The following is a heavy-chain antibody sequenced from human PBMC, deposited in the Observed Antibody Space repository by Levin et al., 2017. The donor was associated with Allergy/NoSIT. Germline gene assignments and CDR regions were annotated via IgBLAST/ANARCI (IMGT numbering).Heavy chain of an antibody. Sequence: GGSLRLSCAASGFTFSSYGMHWVRQAPGKGLEWVAVISYDGSNKYYADSVKGRFTISRDNSKNTLYLQMNSLRAEDAAVYYCAKDQGKGIRDYFDYWGQGTLVTVSS. J-gene: IGHJ4*02. CDR2: ISYDGSNK. CDR1: GFTFSSYG. D-gene: IGHD1-14*01. V-gene: IGHV3-30*18. CDR3: AKDQGKGIRDYFDY.